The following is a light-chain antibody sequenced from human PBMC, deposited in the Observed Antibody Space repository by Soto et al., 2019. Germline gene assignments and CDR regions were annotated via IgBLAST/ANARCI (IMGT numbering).Light chain of an antibody. CDR1: QGISSW. CDR3: QQASSFPPT. CDR2: SAS. J-gene: IGKJ1*01. Sequence: DIQMTQSPSSVSTSVGDRVTITCRASQGISSWLAWYQQKPGRAPKALMYSASSLQSEVPSRFSGSGSETEFTLTISSLQPEDFATYYCQQASSFPPTFGQGTKVDI. V-gene: IGKV1-12*01.